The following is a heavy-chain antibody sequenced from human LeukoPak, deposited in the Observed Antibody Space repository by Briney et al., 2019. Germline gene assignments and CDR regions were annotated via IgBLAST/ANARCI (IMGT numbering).Heavy chain of an antibody. CDR2: INTDESIT. V-gene: IGHV3-74*01. CDR1: GFTFSNYN. CDR3: ARGTAGTGLDY. Sequence: GGSLRLSCVASGFTFSNYNMNWVRQAPGKGLVWLSRINTDESITTYADSVKGRFTISRDNAKNTLYLQLNNLRAEDTAVYYCARGTAGTGLDYWGQGTLITVSS. J-gene: IGHJ4*02. D-gene: IGHD7-27*01.